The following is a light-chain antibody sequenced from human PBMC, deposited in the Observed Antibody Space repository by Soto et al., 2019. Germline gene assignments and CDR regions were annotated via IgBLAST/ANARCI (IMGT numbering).Light chain of an antibody. CDR1: QSVSSY. Sequence: EIVLTQSPATLSLSPGERATLSCRASQSVSSYLAWYQQKPGQAPRHLIYDASNRATGIPARFSGSGSGTDFTLTISSLEPEDFAVYYCQQRSNWQTFGQGTKVEIK. J-gene: IGKJ1*01. CDR3: QQRSNWQT. V-gene: IGKV3-11*01. CDR2: DAS.